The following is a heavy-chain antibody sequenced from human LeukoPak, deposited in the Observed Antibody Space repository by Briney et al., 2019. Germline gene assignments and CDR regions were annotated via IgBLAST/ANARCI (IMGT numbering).Heavy chain of an antibody. CDR3: ARKDFSSGSFTY. CDR2: ICLHGYPL. D-gene: IGHD3-22*01. J-gene: IGHJ4*02. V-gene: IGHV3-11*04. CDR1: GSTFNIYY. Sequence: PGGSLRLSCAVSGSTFNIYYMSWIRQAPGKGLEWISYICLHGYPLDYADSVKGRFTISRDNAQNSLYLDMSSLRAEDTAVYYCARKDFSSGSFTYWGQGTLVTVSS.